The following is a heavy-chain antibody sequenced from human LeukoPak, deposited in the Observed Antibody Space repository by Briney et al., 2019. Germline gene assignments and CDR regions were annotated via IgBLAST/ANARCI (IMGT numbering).Heavy chain of an antibody. J-gene: IGHJ4*02. V-gene: IGHV4-4*09. CDR1: GASISQYY. D-gene: IGHD1-26*01. CDR3: ARLGSYHDF. Sequence: SETLSLTCTVSGASISQYYWSWIRQTPEKGLGWMGHIHTSGAGTYYPSLKSRLTMSIDTSRNQLSLKLTSVTAADTAVYFCARLGSYHDFWGQGALVTVSS. CDR2: IHTSGAG.